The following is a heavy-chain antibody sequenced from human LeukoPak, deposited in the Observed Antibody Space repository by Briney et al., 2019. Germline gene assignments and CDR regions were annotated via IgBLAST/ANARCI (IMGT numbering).Heavy chain of an antibody. CDR3: AKDRNRSWNY. CDR2: ISGSGGST. CDR1: GFTFSSYA. J-gene: IGHJ4*02. V-gene: IGHV3-23*01. D-gene: IGHD6-13*01. Sequence: GGSLRLSCAASGFTFSSYAMSWVRQSPGKGLECVSAISGSGGSTYYAHSVKGRFTISRDNSKSTLYLQMNSLRAEDTAVYYCAKDRNRSWNYWGQGTLVTVSS.